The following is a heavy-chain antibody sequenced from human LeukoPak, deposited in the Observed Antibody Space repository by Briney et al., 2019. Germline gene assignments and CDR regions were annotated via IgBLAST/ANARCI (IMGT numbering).Heavy chain of an antibody. V-gene: IGHV1-18*01. Sequence: GASVKVSCKSSGYNFDNYGIGWVRQAPGQGLEWMGWISPYSGNTIYGQKLQGRVTMTTDTSTNTAYMELRRLSLDDTAIYYCARGEFPLDAFDIWGQGTMVTVSS. CDR2: ISPYSGNT. J-gene: IGHJ3*02. D-gene: IGHD3-10*01. CDR3: ARGEFPLDAFDI. CDR1: GYNFDNYG.